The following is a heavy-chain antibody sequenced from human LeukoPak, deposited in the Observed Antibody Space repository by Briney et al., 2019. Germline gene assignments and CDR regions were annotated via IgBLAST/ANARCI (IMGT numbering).Heavy chain of an antibody. CDR3: ASQHASSRSDFYGMDV. CDR1: GGSVSSGSYF. J-gene: IGHJ6*02. D-gene: IGHD2-15*01. Sequence: SETLSLTCTGSGGSVSSGSYFWGWIRQPPGKGLEWIGTIYYRGSSYYNPSLKSRVTISVDTSKNQFSLNLRSVTAADTAVYYCASQHASSRSDFYGMDVWGQGTTVIVSS. CDR2: IYYRGSS. V-gene: IGHV4-39*01.